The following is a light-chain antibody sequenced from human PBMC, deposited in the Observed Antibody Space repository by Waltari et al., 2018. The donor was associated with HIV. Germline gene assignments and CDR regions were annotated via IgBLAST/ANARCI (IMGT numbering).Light chain of an antibody. J-gene: IGLJ2*01. CDR1: SSHIGNNY. CDR3: GTWDSSLSAGV. V-gene: IGLV1-51*01. CDR2: DNN. Sequence: QSVLTQPPSVSAAPGQKVTISCSGSSSHIGNNYVSWYQQLPGTAPKLLIYDNNKRPSGIPDRFSGSKSGTSATLGITGLQTGDEADYYCGTWDSSLSAGVFGGGTKLTVL.